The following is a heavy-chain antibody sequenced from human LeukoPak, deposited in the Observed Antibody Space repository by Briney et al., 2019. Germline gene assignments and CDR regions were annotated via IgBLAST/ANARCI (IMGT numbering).Heavy chain of an antibody. J-gene: IGHJ4*02. CDR3: AKSSRYGTGWYGRIDY. D-gene: IGHD6-19*01. V-gene: IGHV3-23*01. CDR1: GFTFSSHA. Sequence: GGSLRLSCAASGFTFSSHAMSWVRQAPGKRLEWVSAISDRGDNKQYTDSVKGRLTISRDNSKNTLYLQMNSLRADDTAVYYCAKSSRYGTGWYGRIDYWGQGTLVTVSS. CDR2: ISDRGDNK.